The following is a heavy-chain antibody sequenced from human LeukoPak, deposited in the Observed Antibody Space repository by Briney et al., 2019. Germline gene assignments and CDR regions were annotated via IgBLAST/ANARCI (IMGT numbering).Heavy chain of an antibody. CDR3: GRERGGGYSSNSGAFDI. CDR2: IIPILGIA. V-gene: IGHV1-69*04. Sequence: GSSVTVSFTASGGTFSIYAISWVRQAPGQGLEWMGRIIPILGIANYAQKFQGRVTITADKSTRIAYLELSSQRSEDTAVYYCGRERGGGYSSNSGAFDIWGQGTMVTVSS. D-gene: IGHD6-13*01. J-gene: IGHJ3*02. CDR1: GGTFSIYA.